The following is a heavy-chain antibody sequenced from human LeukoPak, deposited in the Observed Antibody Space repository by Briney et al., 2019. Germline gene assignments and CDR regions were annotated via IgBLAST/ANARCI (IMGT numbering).Heavy chain of an antibody. J-gene: IGHJ5*02. CDR3: ATGVAAAGTWWFDP. CDR2: IYHSGST. CDR1: GGSISSGGYY. Sequence: SSETLSLTCTVSGGSISSGGYYWSWIRQPPGKGLEWIGYIYHSGSTYYNPSLKSRVTISVDRSKNQFSLKLSSVTAADTAVYYCATGVAAAGTWWFDPWGQGTLVTVSS. V-gene: IGHV4-30-2*01. D-gene: IGHD6-13*01.